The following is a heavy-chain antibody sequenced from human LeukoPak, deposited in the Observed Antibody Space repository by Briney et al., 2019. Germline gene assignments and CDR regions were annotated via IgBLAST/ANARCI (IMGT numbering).Heavy chain of an antibody. D-gene: IGHD2-2*01. J-gene: IGHJ4*02. V-gene: IGHV4-4*02. CDR2: IYYSGST. CDR3: ASWGSSAEGDY. CDR1: GGSISSSNW. Sequence: SETLSLTCAVSGGSISSSNWWSWVRQPPGKGLEWIGYIYYSGSTYYNPSLKSRVTISVDTSKNQFSLKLSSVTAADTAVYYCASWGSSAEGDYWGQGTLVTVSS.